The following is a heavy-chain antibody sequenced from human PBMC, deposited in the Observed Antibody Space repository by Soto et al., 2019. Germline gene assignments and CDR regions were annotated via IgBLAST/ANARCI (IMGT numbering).Heavy chain of an antibody. J-gene: IGHJ4*02. CDR1: GFTFSSYW. CDR2: ISSDGTRI. Sequence: EVQLVESGGGLVQPGGSLRLSCAASGFTFSSYWIYWVRQAPGKGLEWVSRISSDGTRISYGDSVKGRITISRDNAKNTFNMQMNRLRAEATAVDYYARAFRCVGGDACYSPFYYWGQGTQVNVSS. CDR3: ARAFRCVGGDACYSPFYY. D-gene: IGHD2-15*01. V-gene: IGHV3-74*01.